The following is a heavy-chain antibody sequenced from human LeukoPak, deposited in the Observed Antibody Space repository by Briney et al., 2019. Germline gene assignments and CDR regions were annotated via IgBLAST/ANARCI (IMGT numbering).Heavy chain of an antibody. J-gene: IGHJ6*03. D-gene: IGHD5-12*01. CDR3: AKDYSGYDEGEDYYYYYYMDV. CDR2: IRYDGSNK. Sequence: GGSLRLSCAASGFTFSSYGMHWVRQAPGKGLEWVAFIRYDGSNKYYADSVKGRFTISRDNSKNTLYLQMNSLRAEDTAVYYCAKDYSGYDEGEDYYYYYYMDVWGKGTTVTVSS. V-gene: IGHV3-30*02. CDR1: GFTFSSYG.